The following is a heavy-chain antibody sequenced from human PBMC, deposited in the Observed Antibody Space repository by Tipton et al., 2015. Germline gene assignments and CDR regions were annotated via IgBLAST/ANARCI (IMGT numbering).Heavy chain of an antibody. CDR3: ARDAGRYYDSSGLSWYFDL. CDR2: IYYSGST. V-gene: IGHV4-61*01. D-gene: IGHD3-22*01. Sequence: TLSLTCTFSGGSVSSGTYYWSWIRQPPVKELEWIGYIYYSGSTNYNPSLKSRVTISVDTSKNQFSLKLSSVTAADTAVYYCARDAGRYYDSSGLSWYFDLWGRGTLVTVSS. CDR1: GGSVSSGTYY. J-gene: IGHJ2*01.